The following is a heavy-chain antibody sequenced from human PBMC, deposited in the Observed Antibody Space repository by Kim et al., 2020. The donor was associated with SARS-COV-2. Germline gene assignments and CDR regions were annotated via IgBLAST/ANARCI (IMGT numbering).Heavy chain of an antibody. Sequence: SETLSLTCTVSGGSISSSSYYWGWIRQPPGKGLEWIGSIYYSGSTYYNPSLKSRVTISVDTSKNQFSLKLSSVTAADTAVYYCARHEDYYDSSGPDAFDIWGQGTMVTVSS. CDR2: IYYSGST. CDR1: GGSISSSSYY. J-gene: IGHJ3*02. CDR3: ARHEDYYDSSGPDAFDI. D-gene: IGHD3-22*01. V-gene: IGHV4-39*01.